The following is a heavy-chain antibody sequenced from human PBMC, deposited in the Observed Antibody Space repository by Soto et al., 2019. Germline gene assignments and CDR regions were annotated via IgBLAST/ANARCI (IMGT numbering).Heavy chain of an antibody. CDR3: ASLGKETYYYGSGSYYNPGYFDY. Sequence: SETLSLTCAVSGGSISSSNWYWGGRQPPGGGVVGAGGTNHSGSTNYYTSLKRRVTISVDTSKNQFSLKPSSVTAADTAVYYWASLGKETYYYGSGSYYNPGYFDYWGQGTLVT. CDR1: GGSISSSNWY. J-gene: IGHJ4*02. D-gene: IGHD3-10*01. V-gene: IGHV4-4*02. CDR2: TNHSGST.